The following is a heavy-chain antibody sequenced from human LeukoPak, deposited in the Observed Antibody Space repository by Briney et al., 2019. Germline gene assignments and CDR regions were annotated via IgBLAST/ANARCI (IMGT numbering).Heavy chain of an antibody. V-gene: IGHV3-30*18. J-gene: IGHJ6*02. D-gene: IGHD3-10*01. Sequence: PGGSLRLSCAASGFTFSSYGMHWVRRAPGKGLGWVAVISYDGSNKYYADSVKGRFTISRDNSKNTLYLQMNSLRAEDTAVYYCAKSPGPYYYYGMDVWGQGTAVTVSS. CDR1: GFTFSSYG. CDR3: AKSPGPYYYYGMDV. CDR2: ISYDGSNK.